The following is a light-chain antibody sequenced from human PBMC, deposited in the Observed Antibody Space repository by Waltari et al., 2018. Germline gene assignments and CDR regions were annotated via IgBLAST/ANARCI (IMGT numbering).Light chain of an antibody. CDR2: DVN. Sequence: QSALTQPRSVSGSPGQSVTIPCPGTSSDVGGYAFVSWYQQYPGKAPKLIIYDVNKRPPGVPDRFSASKSGNTASLTISGLLNEDEADYYCCSYAGADTSVLFGGGTTLTVL. V-gene: IGLV2-11*01. CDR3: CSYAGADTSVL. CDR1: SSDVGGYAF. J-gene: IGLJ2*01.